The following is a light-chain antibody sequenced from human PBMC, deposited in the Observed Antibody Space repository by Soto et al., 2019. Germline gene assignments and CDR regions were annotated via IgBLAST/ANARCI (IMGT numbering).Light chain of an antibody. CDR3: QQSYSVPFT. J-gene: IGKJ3*01. Sequence: GDRVTITCRASRNIGSWLAWYQQKAGKAPNLLIYKASTLETGVPSRFSGSASGTEFTLTISSLQPEDFATYYCQQSYSVPFTFGPGTKVHIK. CDR2: KAS. V-gene: IGKV1-5*03. CDR1: RNIGSW.